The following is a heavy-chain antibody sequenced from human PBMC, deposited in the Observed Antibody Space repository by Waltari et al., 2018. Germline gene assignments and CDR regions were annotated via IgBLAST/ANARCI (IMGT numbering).Heavy chain of an antibody. CDR3: ARDPSDFWSGYLYYFDY. J-gene: IGHJ4*02. V-gene: IGHV3-11*06. CDR2: ISSSSSYT. Sequence: QVQLVESGGGLVKPGGSLRLSCAASGFTFSDSYMSWVRQAPGKGLEWVSYISSSSSYTNYADSVKGRFTISRDNAKNSLYLQMNSLRAEDTAVYYCARDPSDFWSGYLYYFDYWGQGTLVTVSS. D-gene: IGHD3-3*01. CDR1: GFTFSDSY.